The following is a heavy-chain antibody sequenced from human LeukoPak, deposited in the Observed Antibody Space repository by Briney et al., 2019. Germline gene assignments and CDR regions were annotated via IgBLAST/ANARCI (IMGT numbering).Heavy chain of an antibody. V-gene: IGHV3-21*01. Sequence: PGGSLRLSCAASGFTFSSYSMNWVRQAPGKGLEWVSSISSSSSYIYYADSVKGRFTISRDNAKNSLYLQMNSLRAEDTAVYYCAKDWAYTDGFDPWGQGTLVTVSS. D-gene: IGHD3-16*01. CDR3: AKDWAYTDGFDP. CDR1: GFTFSSYS. CDR2: ISSSSSYI. J-gene: IGHJ5*02.